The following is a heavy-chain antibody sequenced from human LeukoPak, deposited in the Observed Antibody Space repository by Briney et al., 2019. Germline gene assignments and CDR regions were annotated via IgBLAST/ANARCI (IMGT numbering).Heavy chain of an antibody. D-gene: IGHD1-26*01. CDR2: IKQDGSEK. CDR3: ARERIVGAASTRYYGMDV. Sequence: GGSLRLSCAASGFTFSSYWMSWVRQAPGKGLEWVANIKQDGSEKYYVDSVKGRFTVSRDNAKNSLYFQMNSLRAEDTAVYYCARERIVGAASTRYYGMDVWGQGTTVTVSS. J-gene: IGHJ6*02. V-gene: IGHV3-7*03. CDR1: GFTFSSYW.